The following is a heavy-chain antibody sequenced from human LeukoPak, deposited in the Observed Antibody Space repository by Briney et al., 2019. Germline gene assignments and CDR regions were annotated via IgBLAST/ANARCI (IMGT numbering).Heavy chain of an antibody. Sequence: SETLSLTCTVSGYSISSGYYWGWIRQPPGKGLEWIGSIYYSGSTYYNPSLKSRVTISVDTSKNQFSLKLSSVTAADTAVYYCARMGVVRPLYAFDIWGQGTMVTISS. CDR2: IYYSGST. CDR1: GYSISSGYY. V-gene: IGHV4-38-2*02. CDR3: ARMGVVRPLYAFDI. D-gene: IGHD3-3*01. J-gene: IGHJ3*02.